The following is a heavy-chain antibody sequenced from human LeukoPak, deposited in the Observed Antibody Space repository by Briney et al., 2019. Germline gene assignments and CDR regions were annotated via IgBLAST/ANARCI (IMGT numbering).Heavy chain of an antibody. V-gene: IGHV4-59*01. CDR1: GASISSYY. CDR2: ISYSGTT. CDR3: ARGGASSGYYSYYGMDV. D-gene: IGHD3-22*01. Sequence: SETLSLTCTVPGASISSYYWSWIRQPPGKGLEWIGYISYSGTTNYNPSLKSRVTISADTSKNQFSLKLRSVTAADTAMYFCARGGASSGYYSYYGMDVWGQGTTVTVSS. J-gene: IGHJ6*02.